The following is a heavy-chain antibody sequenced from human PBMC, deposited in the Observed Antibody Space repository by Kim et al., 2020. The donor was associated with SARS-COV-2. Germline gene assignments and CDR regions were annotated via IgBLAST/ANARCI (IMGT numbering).Heavy chain of an antibody. J-gene: IGHJ4*02. V-gene: IGHV4-59*01. Sequence: SETLSLTCTVSGGSISSYYWSWIRQPPGKGLEWIGYIYYSGSTNYNPSLKSRVTISVDTSKNQFSLKLSSVTAADTAVYYCARVICSSTSCPPFFDYWGQGTLVTVSS. CDR2: IYYSGST. CDR3: ARVICSSTSCPPFFDY. D-gene: IGHD2-2*01. CDR1: GGSISSYY.